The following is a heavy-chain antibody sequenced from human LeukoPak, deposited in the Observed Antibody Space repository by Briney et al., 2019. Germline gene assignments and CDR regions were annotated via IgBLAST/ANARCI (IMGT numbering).Heavy chain of an antibody. CDR3: ARDNRIAARLPPFDY. D-gene: IGHD6-6*01. Sequence: KTSETLSLTCTVSGGSISTSNYYWGWIRQPPGKGLEWIGSIYYSGSTYYNPSLKSRVTISVDTSKNQFSLKLSSVTAADTAVYYCARDNRIAARLPPFDYWGQGTLVTVSS. V-gene: IGHV4-39*07. CDR2: IYYSGST. J-gene: IGHJ4*02. CDR1: GGSISTSNYY.